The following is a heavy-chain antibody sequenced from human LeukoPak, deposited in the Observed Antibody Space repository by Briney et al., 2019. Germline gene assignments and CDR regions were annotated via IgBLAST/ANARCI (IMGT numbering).Heavy chain of an antibody. J-gene: IGHJ4*02. CDR3: ARGGGGNFFSYYFDY. D-gene: IGHD4-23*01. CDR2: ISSSSSYI. Sequence: GGSLRLSCAASGFTFSSYSMNWVRQAPGKGLEWVSSISSSSSYIYYADSVKGRFTISRDNAKNSLYLQMNSLRAEDTAVYYCARGGGGNFFSYYFDYWGQGTLVTVSS. CDR1: GFTFSSYS. V-gene: IGHV3-21*01.